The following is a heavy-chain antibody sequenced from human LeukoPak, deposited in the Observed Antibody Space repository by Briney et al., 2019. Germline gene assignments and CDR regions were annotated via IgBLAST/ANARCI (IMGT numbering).Heavy chain of an antibody. D-gene: IGHD5-24*01. V-gene: IGHV3-23*01. CDR1: GFTFSTYA. CDR3: ARLGRWLQSGFDY. Sequence: GGSLRLSCAASGFTFSTYAMSWVRQAPGKGLEWVSGISGSGDYTYYADSVKGRFSISRDNSKNTLFLQMNSLRAEDTAVYYCARLGRWLQSGFDYWGQGTLVTVSS. J-gene: IGHJ4*02. CDR2: ISGSGDYT.